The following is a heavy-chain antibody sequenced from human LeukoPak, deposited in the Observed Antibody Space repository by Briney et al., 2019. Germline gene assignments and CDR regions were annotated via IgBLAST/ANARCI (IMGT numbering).Heavy chain of an antibody. V-gene: IGHV1-18*01. Sequence: ASVKVSCKAAGYTFSSYGVSWVRQAPGQGLEWMGWISAYNGNTNNAQKFQGRVTMTTDISTSTAYMELRSLRSDDTAVYYCARDGLINSSGWLGGSDAFDIWGQGTMVTVSS. CDR3: ARDGLINSSGWLGGSDAFDI. CDR1: GYTFSSYG. D-gene: IGHD6-19*01. CDR2: ISAYNGNT. J-gene: IGHJ3*02.